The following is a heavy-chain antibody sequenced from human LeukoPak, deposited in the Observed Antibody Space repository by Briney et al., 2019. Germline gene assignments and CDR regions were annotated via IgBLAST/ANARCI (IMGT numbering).Heavy chain of an antibody. J-gene: IGHJ4*02. CDR1: GFNFSSYA. Sequence: PGGSLRVSCAASGFNFSSYAMNWLRQAPGKGLEWVSAISSSGGSTFYADSVKGRFTISRDNSKNTLFLQMNSRRAGDTAVYYCAKVGAELGGNYFDYWGQGTLVTVSS. CDR3: AKVGAELGGNYFDY. CDR2: ISSSGGST. V-gene: IGHV3-23*01. D-gene: IGHD3-16*01.